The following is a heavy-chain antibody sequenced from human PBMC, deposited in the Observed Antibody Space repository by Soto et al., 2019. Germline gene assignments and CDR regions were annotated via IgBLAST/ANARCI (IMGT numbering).Heavy chain of an antibody. Sequence: ASVKVSCKASGGTFSSYAISWVRQAPGQGLEWMGGIIPIFGTANYAQKFQGRVTITADESTSTAYMELSSLRSEDTAVYYCARVKGHSNYVLGAFDIWGQGTMVTVSS. V-gene: IGHV1-69*13. D-gene: IGHD4-4*01. CDR2: IIPIFGTA. J-gene: IGHJ3*02. CDR1: GGTFSSYA. CDR3: ARVKGHSNYVLGAFDI.